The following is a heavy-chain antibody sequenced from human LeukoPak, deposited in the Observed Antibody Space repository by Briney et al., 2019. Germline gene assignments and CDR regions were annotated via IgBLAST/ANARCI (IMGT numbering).Heavy chain of an antibody. V-gene: IGHV4-34*01. CDR2: INHSGST. CDR1: GGSFSGYY. Sequence: PSETLSLTCAVYGGSFSGYYWSWIRQPPGKGLEWIGEINHSGSTNYNPSLKSRVTMSVDTSKNQSSLKLSSVTAADTAVYYCARDSAFDIWGQGTMVTVSS. J-gene: IGHJ3*02. CDR3: ARDSAFDI.